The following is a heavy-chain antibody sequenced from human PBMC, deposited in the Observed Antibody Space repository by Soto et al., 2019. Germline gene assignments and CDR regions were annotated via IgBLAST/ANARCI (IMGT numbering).Heavy chain of an antibody. CDR1: GGSISSYY. CDR3: ARILYSSSPPRYYYYGMDV. J-gene: IGHJ6*02. Sequence: SETLSLTCTVSGGSISSYYWSWIRQPPGKGLEWIGYIYYSGSTNYNPSLKRRVTISVDTSKNQFSLKLSSVTAADTAVYYCARILYSSSPPRYYYYGMDVWGQGTTVTVSS. CDR2: IYYSGST. V-gene: IGHV4-59*01. D-gene: IGHD6-6*01.